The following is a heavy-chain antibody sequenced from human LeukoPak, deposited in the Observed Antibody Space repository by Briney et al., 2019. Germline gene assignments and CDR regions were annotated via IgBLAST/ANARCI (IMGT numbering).Heavy chain of an antibody. CDR1: GGTFSSYA. V-gene: IGHV1-46*01. CDR3: ARDNSRIEGVTTFWWFDP. Sequence: ASVKVSCKASGGTFSSYAISWVRQAPGQGLEWMGIINPSGGSTSYAQKFQGRVTMTRDTSTSTVYMELSSLRSEDTAVYYCARDNSRIEGVTTFWWFDPWGQGTLVTVSS. J-gene: IGHJ5*02. CDR2: INPSGGST. D-gene: IGHD1-26*01.